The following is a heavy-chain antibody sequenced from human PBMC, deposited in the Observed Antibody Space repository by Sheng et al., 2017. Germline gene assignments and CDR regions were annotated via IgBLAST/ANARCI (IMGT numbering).Heavy chain of an antibody. V-gene: IGHV4-38-2*02. Sequence: QVQLQESGPGLVKPSETLSLTCTVSGYSISSGYYWGWIRQPPGKGLEWIGSIYHSGSTYYNPSLKSRVTISVDTSKNQFSLKLSSVTAADTAVYYCARVNVVPWYFDLWGLAPWSLSPQ. J-gene: IGHJ2*01. CDR2: IYHSGST. CDR1: GYSISSGYY. D-gene: IGHD2-21*01. CDR3: ARVNVVPWYFDL.